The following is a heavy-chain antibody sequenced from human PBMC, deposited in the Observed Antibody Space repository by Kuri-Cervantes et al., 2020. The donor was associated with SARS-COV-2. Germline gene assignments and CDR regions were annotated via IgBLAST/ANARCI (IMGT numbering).Heavy chain of an antibody. CDR1: GGSFSGYY. J-gene: IGHJ5*02. D-gene: IGHD4-17*01. Sequence: SETLSLTCAVYGGSFSGYYWSWIRQPPGKGLEWIGEINHSGSTNYNPSLKSRVTISVDTSKNQFSLKLSSVTAADTAVYHCARGGDYGFWFDPWGQGTLVTVSS. CDR2: INHSGST. V-gene: IGHV4-34*01. CDR3: ARGGDYGFWFDP.